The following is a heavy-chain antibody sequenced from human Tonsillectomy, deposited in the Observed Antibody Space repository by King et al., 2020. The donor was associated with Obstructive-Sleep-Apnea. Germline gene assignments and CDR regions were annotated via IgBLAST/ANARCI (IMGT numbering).Heavy chain of an antibody. CDR1: GFTFSSYA. Sequence: VQLVESGGGVVQPGRSLRLSCVASGFTFSSYAMHWVRQAPGKGLEWVAVISYDGSNKYYADSVKGRFTISRDNSKNTLYLQMNSLRAEDTAVYYCARDGLRYCSGGSCYFFDYWGKGTLVTVSS. CDR2: ISYDGSNK. J-gene: IGHJ4*02. V-gene: IGHV3-30*04. CDR3: ARDGLRYCSGGSCYFFDY. D-gene: IGHD2-15*01.